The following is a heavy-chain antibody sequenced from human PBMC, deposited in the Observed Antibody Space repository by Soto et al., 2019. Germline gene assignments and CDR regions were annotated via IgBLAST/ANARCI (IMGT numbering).Heavy chain of an antibody. J-gene: IGHJ5*02. Sequence: SETLSLTCTVSGGSISSYYWSWIRQPPGKGLEWIGYIYYSGSTNYNPSLKSRVTISVDTSKNQFSLKLSSVTAADTAVYYCARYGSGSSVWFDPWGQGTPVTVS. CDR2: IYYSGST. CDR1: GGSISSYY. V-gene: IGHV4-59*01. D-gene: IGHD3-10*01. CDR3: ARYGSGSSVWFDP.